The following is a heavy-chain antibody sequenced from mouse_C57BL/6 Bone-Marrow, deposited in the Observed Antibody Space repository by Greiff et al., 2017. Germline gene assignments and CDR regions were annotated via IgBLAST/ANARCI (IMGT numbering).Heavy chain of an antibody. CDR3: ARQPLVFDV. Sequence: EVKLVESGGDLVKPGGSLKLSCAASGFTFSSYGMSWVRQTPDKRLEWVATISSGGSDTYYPDSVKGRFTISRDNAKNTLYLQMSRLKSEDAAMYYCARQPLVFDVWGTGTTVTVSS. J-gene: IGHJ1*03. V-gene: IGHV5-6*01. CDR1: GFTFSSYG. CDR2: ISSGGSDT.